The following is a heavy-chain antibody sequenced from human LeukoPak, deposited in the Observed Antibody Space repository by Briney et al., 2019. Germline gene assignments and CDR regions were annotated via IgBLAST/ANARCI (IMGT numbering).Heavy chain of an antibody. J-gene: IGHJ4*02. Sequence: PGGSLRLSCAASGFTFSSYAMSWVRQAPGKGLEWVSAISGSGGSTYYADSVKGRFTISRDNSKNTLYLQMNGLRAEDTAVYYCANGVTYGDSPFDYWGQGTLVTVSS. CDR2: ISGSGGST. CDR1: GFTFSSYA. D-gene: IGHD4-17*01. V-gene: IGHV3-23*01. CDR3: ANGVTYGDSPFDY.